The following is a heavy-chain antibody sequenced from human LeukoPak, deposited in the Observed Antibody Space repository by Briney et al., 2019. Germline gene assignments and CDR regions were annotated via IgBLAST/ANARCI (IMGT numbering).Heavy chain of an antibody. CDR3: AKDRGTGSGYDTGFDY. J-gene: IGHJ4*02. CDR2: ITYGSDTI. CDR1: GFYFGGHA. V-gene: IGHV3-48*04. Sequence: GGSLRLSCVASGFYFGGHAMHWLRQAPGKGLEWVAYITYGSDTIFYADSVKGRFTVSRDNAKNSLYLQMDSLRAEDTAVYYCAKDRGTGSGYDTGFDYWGQGTLVTVSS. D-gene: IGHD5-12*01.